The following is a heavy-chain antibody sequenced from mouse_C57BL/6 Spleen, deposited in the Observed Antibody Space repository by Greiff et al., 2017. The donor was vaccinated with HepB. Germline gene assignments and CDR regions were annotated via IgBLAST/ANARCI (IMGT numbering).Heavy chain of an antibody. CDR1: GYTFTDYY. CDR3: ARGGNYGSSWDY. CDR2: INPNNGGT. D-gene: IGHD1-1*01. J-gene: IGHJ2*01. Sequence: EVQLQQSGPELVKPGASVKISCKASGYTFTDYYMNWVKQSHGKSLEWIGDINPNNGGTSYNQKFKGKATLTVDKSSSTAYMELRSLTSEDSAVYYCARGGNYGSSWDYWGQGTTLTVSS. V-gene: IGHV1-26*01.